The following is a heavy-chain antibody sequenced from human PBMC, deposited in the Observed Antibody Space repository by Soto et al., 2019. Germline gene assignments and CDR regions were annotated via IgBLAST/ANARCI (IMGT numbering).Heavy chain of an antibody. CDR1: GGSISSINW. J-gene: IGHJ6*02. D-gene: IGHD6-19*01. Sequence: SETLSLTCAVSGGSISSINWWSWVRQPPGKGLEWIGEIYHSGSTNYNPSLKSRVTISVDKSKNQFSLKLSSVTAADTAVYYCARFIAVAGLYYSYGMDVWGQGTTVTVSS. CDR3: ARFIAVAGLYYSYGMDV. V-gene: IGHV4-4*02. CDR2: IYHSGST.